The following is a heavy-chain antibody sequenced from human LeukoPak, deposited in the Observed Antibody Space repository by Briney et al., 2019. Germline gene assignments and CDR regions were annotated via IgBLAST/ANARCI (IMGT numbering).Heavy chain of an antibody. D-gene: IGHD6-19*01. Sequence: PGESLKISCKGSGYRYSDYWIGWVRQMPGKGLEWMGISYGGDSETRYSPSLQGQVTISADKSINPAYLQWSSLKASDPAMYYCARTTTYSSGWYGAYWGQGTLVPVSS. CDR2: SYGGDSET. V-gene: IGHV5-51*01. CDR3: ARTTTYSSGWYGAY. CDR1: GYRYSDYW. J-gene: IGHJ4*02.